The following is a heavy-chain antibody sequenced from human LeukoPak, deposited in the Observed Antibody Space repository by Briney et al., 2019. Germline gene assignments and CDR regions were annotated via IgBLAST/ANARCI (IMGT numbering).Heavy chain of an antibody. V-gene: IGHV3-7*01. CDR1: GFTFSSYW. Sequence: GGSLRLSCATSGFTFSSYWMSWVRQAPGKGLEWVANIKQDGSEKYYVDSVKGRFTISRDNAKNSLYLQMNSLRAEDTAVYYCARDFKGRRPYYYGSGSYLVPLDYWGQGTLVTVSS. D-gene: IGHD3-10*01. CDR2: IKQDGSEK. J-gene: IGHJ4*02. CDR3: ARDFKGRRPYYYGSGSYLVPLDY.